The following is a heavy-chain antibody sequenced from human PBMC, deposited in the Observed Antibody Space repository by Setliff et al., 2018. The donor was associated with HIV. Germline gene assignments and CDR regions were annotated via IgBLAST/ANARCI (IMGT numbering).Heavy chain of an antibody. V-gene: IGHV4-34*01. CDR1: GGSFSGVY. D-gene: IGHD1-7*01. Sequence: PSETLSLTCAVYGGSFSGVYWTWLRQPPGKGLEWIGEIDHSGDTNYNPSLKSRVTISVDTSKNQFSLQLNSVTAADTAVYYCARGDGTKYYYYYYMDVWGRGTLVTV. CDR2: IDHSGDT. J-gene: IGHJ6*03. CDR3: ARGDGTKYYYYYYMDV.